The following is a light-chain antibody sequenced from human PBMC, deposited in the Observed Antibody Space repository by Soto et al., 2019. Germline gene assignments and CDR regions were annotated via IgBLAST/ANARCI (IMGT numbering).Light chain of an antibody. Sequence: QSVLTQPASVSGSPGQSITISCTGPSSDVGSYNLVSWYQQYPGKAPKLIIFEVFKRPSGVSHRFSGSKSANTASLTVSGLQAEDEADYYCSSYAGSNNLVFGGGTKVTVL. V-gene: IGLV2-23*02. J-gene: IGLJ2*01. CDR2: EVF. CDR1: SSDVGSYNL. CDR3: SSYAGSNNLV.